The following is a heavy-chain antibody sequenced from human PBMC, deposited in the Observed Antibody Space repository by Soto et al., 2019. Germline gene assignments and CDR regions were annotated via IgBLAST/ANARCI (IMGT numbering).Heavy chain of an antibody. V-gene: IGHV4-4*02. Sequence: TSETLSLTCAVSGDSIKSRYWWSWVRQSPGKGLEWIGEIFHTGSTNYNPSLKSRVSILVDNAKNSLYLQMNSLRAEDTAVYYCAREGMYQNYYYYGMDVWGQGTTVTVSS. CDR3: AREGMYQNYYYYGMDV. J-gene: IGHJ6*02. CDR1: GDSIKSRYW. CDR2: IFHTGST. D-gene: IGHD2-2*01.